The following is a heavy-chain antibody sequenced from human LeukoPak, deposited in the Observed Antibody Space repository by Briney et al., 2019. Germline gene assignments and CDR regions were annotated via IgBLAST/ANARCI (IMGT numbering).Heavy chain of an antibody. V-gene: IGHV4-39*01. CDR1: GGSISSSSHY. J-gene: IGHJ5*02. CDR3: ARGHDSSSWYAKTTPNWFDP. D-gene: IGHD6-13*01. Sequence: SETLSLTCTVSGGSISSSSHYWGWIRQPPGKGLEWIGSIYYSGSTYYNSSLKSRVTISVDTSKNQFSLKLSSVTAADTAVYYCARGHDSSSWYAKTTPNWFDPWGQGTLVTVSS. CDR2: IYYSGST.